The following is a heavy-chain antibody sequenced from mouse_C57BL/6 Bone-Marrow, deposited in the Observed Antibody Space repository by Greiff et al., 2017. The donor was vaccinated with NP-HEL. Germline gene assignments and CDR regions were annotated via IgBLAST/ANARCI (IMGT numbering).Heavy chain of an antibody. Sequence: EVKLVESGGGLVQSGRSLRLSCATSGFTFSDFYMEWVRQAPGKGLEWIAASRNKANDYTTEYSASVKGRFIVSRDTSQSILYLQMNALRAEDTAIYYCARDAYRNYYGSSHWYFDVWGTGTTVTVSS. CDR1: GFTFSDFY. J-gene: IGHJ1*03. CDR2: SRNKANDYTT. CDR3: ARDAYRNYYGSSHWYFDV. D-gene: IGHD1-1*01. V-gene: IGHV7-1*01.